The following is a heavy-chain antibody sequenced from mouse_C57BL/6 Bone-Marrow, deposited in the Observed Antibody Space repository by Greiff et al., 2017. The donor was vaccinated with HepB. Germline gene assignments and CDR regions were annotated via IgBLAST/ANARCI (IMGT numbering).Heavy chain of an antibody. J-gene: IGHJ1*03. V-gene: IGHV1-42*01. D-gene: IGHD1-1*01. CDR2: INPSTGGT. CDR3: SRNYGSRYFDV. CDR1: GYSFTGYY. Sequence: VQLQQSGPELVKPGASVKISCKASGYSFTGYYMNWVKQSPEKSLEWIGEINPSTGGTTYNQKFKAKDTLTVDKSSSTAYMQLKSLTSEDSAVYYCSRNYGSRYFDVWGTGTTVTVSS.